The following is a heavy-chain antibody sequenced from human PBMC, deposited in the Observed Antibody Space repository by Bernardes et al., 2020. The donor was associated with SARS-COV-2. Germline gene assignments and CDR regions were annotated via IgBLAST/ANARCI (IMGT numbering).Heavy chain of an antibody. V-gene: IGHV3-30*18. CDR2: ISDDGSNK. Sequence: LCASSGFSFSSDGMHWVRQGPGKGLEWVEVISDDGSNKYYADSVKGRFTISRDNSKNTLYLQMNSLRAEDTAVYYCAKQIAPYSNYLYYFDDWCQGTLVTVSS. CDR1: GFSFSSDG. D-gene: IGHD4-4*01. J-gene: IGHJ4*02. CDR3: AKQIAPYSNYLYYFDD.